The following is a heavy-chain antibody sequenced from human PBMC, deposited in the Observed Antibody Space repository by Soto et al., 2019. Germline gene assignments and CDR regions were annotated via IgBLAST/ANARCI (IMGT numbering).Heavy chain of an antibody. CDR1: GFTFSSYA. CDR3: AKGGFCSGATCYVDY. V-gene: IGHV3-23*01. Sequence: EVQLLESGGGLVQPGGSLRLSCAASGFTFSSYAMSWVRQAPGKGLEWVSAISGNGATAYYADSVKGRFTFSRDNSKNTLFLQMNSLRAEDTAVYYCAKGGFCSGATCYVDYWGQGTLVTVSS. CDR2: ISGNGATA. J-gene: IGHJ4*02. D-gene: IGHD2-15*01.